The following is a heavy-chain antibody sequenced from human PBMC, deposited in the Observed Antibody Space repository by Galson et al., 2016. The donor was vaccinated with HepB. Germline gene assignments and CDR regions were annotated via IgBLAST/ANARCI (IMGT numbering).Heavy chain of an antibody. CDR2: ISHDGSKK. D-gene: IGHD3-10*01. Sequence: SLRLSCAASAFTFSTYGMHWVRQAPGKGLEWVAVISHDGSKKYYADSVKGRFTISRDNSKNTLYLQMNSLRTEDTAVYYCAKDPYYYGSGSYYFDYWGQGTLVTVSS. J-gene: IGHJ4*02. CDR3: AKDPYYYGSGSYYFDY. V-gene: IGHV3-30*18. CDR1: AFTFSTYG.